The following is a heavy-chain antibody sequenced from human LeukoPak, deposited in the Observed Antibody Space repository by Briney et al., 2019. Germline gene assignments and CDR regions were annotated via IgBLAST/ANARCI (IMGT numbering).Heavy chain of an antibody. CDR2: IHYSGST. Sequence: PSETLSLTCIVSGGSISSTTYYWGWIRQPPGKGLEWIGSIHYSGSTYYNPSLKSRVTISVDTSKNHFSLKLGSVTAADTAVYYCARIAIEWFDPWGQGTLVTVSS. CDR3: ARIAIEWFDP. CDR1: GGSISSTTYY. J-gene: IGHJ5*02. V-gene: IGHV4-39*02. D-gene: IGHD2-21*01.